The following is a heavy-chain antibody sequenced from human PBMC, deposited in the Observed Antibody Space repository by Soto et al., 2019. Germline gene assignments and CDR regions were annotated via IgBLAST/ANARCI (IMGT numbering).Heavy chain of an antibody. J-gene: IGHJ5*02. CDR3: ARQSSGWYNWFDP. CDR2: IYYSGSI. D-gene: IGHD6-19*01. V-gene: IGHV4-39*01. Sequence: SETLSLTCTFSGDSISSSKYYWGWIRQPPGKGLEWIGSIYYSGSIYYNPSLKSRVTISVDTSKNQFSLKLSSVTAAETAVYYCARQSSGWYNWFDPWGQGTLVTVSS. CDR1: GDSISSSKYY.